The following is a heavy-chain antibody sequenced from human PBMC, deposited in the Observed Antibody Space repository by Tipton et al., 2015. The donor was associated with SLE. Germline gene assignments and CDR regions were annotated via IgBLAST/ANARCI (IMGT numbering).Heavy chain of an antibody. CDR1: GGSISSYY. Sequence: TLSLTCTVSGGSISSYYWSWIRQPPGKGLERIGYIYYSGSTNYNPSLKSRVTISVDTSKNQFSLKLSSVTAADTAVYYCARSWGSSGRGDAFDIWGQGTTVTVSS. CDR2: IYYSGST. CDR3: ARSWGSSGRGDAFDI. D-gene: IGHD6-19*01. J-gene: IGHJ3*02. V-gene: IGHV4-59*01.